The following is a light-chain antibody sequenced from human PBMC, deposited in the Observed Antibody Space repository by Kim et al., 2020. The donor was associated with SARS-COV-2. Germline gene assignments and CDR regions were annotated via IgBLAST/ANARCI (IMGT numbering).Light chain of an antibody. CDR1: QSPNSN. CDR3: QQYSSWPRT. CDR2: RAS. V-gene: IGKV3-15*01. J-gene: IGKJ1*01. Sequence: EIVLTQSPATLSVSPGERATLSCRASQSPNSNLAWYQQKPGQAPRLLIHRASDRATGVPARFSGSASGTEITLTISSLQSEDFGVYYCQQYSSWPRTFGQGTKVDIK.